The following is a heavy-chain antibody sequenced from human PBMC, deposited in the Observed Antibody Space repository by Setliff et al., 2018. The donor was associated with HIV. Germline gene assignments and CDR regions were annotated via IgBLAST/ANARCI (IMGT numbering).Heavy chain of an antibody. Sequence: GGSLRLSCEGSGFDFSDYYMSWIRQAPGKGLEWVSYITTDSRQTYYADFVKGRFTISRDDAKNSLYLQMDSLGVEDTSLYYCARDNWGYDWYFDLWGRGTLVTVSS. CDR1: GFDFSDYY. CDR2: ITTDSRQT. CDR3: ARDNWGYDWYFDL. V-gene: IGHV3-11*05. J-gene: IGHJ2*01. D-gene: IGHD7-27*01.